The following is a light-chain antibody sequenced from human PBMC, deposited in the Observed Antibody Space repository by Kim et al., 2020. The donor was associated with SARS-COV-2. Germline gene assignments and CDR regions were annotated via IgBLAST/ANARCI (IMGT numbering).Light chain of an antibody. CDR1: SSDIVGYNY. CDR3: SSYTTTSAVV. Sequence: GESITISCSGSSSDIVGYNYVSWYQQHPGKAPKLMIYDVTKRPSGVSDRFSGSKSANMASLTIFGLQAEDEADYYCSSYTTTSAVVFGGGTQLTVL. V-gene: IGLV2-14*03. J-gene: IGLJ2*01. CDR2: DVT.